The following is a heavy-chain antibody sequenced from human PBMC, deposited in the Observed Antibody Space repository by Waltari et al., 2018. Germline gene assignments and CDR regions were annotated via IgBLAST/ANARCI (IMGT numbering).Heavy chain of an antibody. D-gene: IGHD5-12*01. CDR2: VSFSGTT. V-gene: IGHV4-39*01. J-gene: IGHJ3*01. CDR3: ATYIGASVGTAAFDV. Sequence: QLLLQGSGPSLVRPSEHLAPICRVLGVSITSNHPYSAWIRQSPGQGLEWIGTVSFSGTTYISPSLKSRVSVSRDTSKNQVSLILGSVTAADMAVYYCATYIGASVGTAAFDVWGQGTMVTVSS. CDR1: GVSITSNHPY.